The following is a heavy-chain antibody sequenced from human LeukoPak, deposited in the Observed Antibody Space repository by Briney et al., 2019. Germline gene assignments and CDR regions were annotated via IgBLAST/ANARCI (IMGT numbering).Heavy chain of an antibody. Sequence: GGSLRLSCAASGFTFSSYAMSWVRQAPGKGLEWVSAISGSGGSTYYADSVKGRFTIPRDNSKNTLYLQMNSLRAEDTAVYYCAKATGYSSGLYDYWGQGTLVTVSS. J-gene: IGHJ4*02. CDR3: AKATGYSSGLYDY. V-gene: IGHV3-23*01. CDR1: GFTFSSYA. D-gene: IGHD6-19*01. CDR2: ISGSGGST.